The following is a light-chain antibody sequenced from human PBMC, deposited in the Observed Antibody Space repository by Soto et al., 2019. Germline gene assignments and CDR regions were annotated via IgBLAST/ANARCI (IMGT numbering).Light chain of an antibody. Sequence: SEMNESRSWRSASVEDRVTMTCRAGQSISTYLNWYQQKSGKAPKLLISAASSLESGVPSRFSGSGSGTDFTLTISSLQPEDFATYYCQQANSFPLTFGGGTKADIK. CDR3: QQANSFPLT. CDR2: AAS. J-gene: IGKJ4*01. CDR1: QSISTY. V-gene: IGKV1-39*01.